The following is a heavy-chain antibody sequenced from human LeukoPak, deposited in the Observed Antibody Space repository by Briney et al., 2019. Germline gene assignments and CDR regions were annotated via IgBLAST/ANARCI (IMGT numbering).Heavy chain of an antibody. CDR1: GFTFSSYW. D-gene: IGHD3-10*01. V-gene: IGHV3-21*01. J-gene: IGHJ4*02. CDR2: ISSSSSYI. CDR3: ARGALWFGELLPLFDY. Sequence: GGSLRLSCAASGFTFSSYWMHWVRQAPGKGLMWVSSISSSSSYIYYADSVKGRFTISRDNAKNSLYLQMNSLRAEDTAVYYCARGALWFGELLPLFDYWGQGTLVTVSS.